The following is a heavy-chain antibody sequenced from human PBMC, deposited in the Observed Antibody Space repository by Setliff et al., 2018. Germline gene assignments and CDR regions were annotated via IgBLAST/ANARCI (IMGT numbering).Heavy chain of an antibody. CDR2: TIPSFGST. D-gene: IGHD2-15*01. Sequence: SVKVSCKASGGTFRSYGISWVRQAPGQGLEWMGGTIPSFGSTNYAQKFRDRVTIITDESTSTAYMELSSLRTEDTAVYYCARVDEEYCSGGTCYDWFDPWGPGTLVTVSS. V-gene: IGHV1-69*05. CDR3: ARVDEEYCSGGTCYDWFDP. CDR1: GGTFRSYG. J-gene: IGHJ5*02.